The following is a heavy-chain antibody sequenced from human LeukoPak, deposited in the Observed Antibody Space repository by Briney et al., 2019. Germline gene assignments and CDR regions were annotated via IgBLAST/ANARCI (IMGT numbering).Heavy chain of an antibody. CDR3: ARGAEDIVVVVAATPDYFDY. CDR2: IIPILGIA. D-gene: IGHD2-15*01. CDR1: GGXFSSYA. V-gene: IGHV1-69*04. Sequence: SVKVSCKASGGXFSSYAISWVRQAPGQGLEWMGRIIPILGIANYAQKFQGRVTITADKSTSTAYMELSSLRSGDTAVYYCARGAEDIVVVVAATPDYFDYWGQGTLVTVSS. J-gene: IGHJ4*02.